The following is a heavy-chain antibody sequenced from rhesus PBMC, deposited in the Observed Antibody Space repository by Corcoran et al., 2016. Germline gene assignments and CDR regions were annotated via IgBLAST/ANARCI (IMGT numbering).Heavy chain of an antibody. CDR2: ISGSSGST. CDR3: ARDVGVYSGYSSPDAFDF. V-gene: IGHV4-165*01. J-gene: IGHJ3*01. Sequence: QVQLQESGPGLVKPSETLSLTCAVPGGSFSGYYWGWIRQPPGKGLEWIGYISGSSGSTDSTPSLKSRVTISTATSKNQFSLKLSSVTAADTAVYYCARDVGVYSGYSSPDAFDFWGQGLRVTVSS. CDR1: GGSFSGYY. D-gene: IGHD5-42*01.